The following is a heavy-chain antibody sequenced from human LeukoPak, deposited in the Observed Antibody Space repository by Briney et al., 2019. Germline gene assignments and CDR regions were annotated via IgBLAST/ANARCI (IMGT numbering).Heavy chain of an antibody. D-gene: IGHD4/OR15-4a*01. CDR1: GFTFSSYG. CDR2: IRYDGNDK. J-gene: IGHJ4*02. CDR3: ARRAGAYSHPYDY. Sequence: GGSLRLSCAASGFTFSSYGMHWVRQAPGKGLEWVAFIRYDGNDKYYPDSVKGRFTISRDISKNTLYLQMNSLRAEDTAVYYCARRAGAYSHPYDYWGQGTLVTVSS. V-gene: IGHV3-33*08.